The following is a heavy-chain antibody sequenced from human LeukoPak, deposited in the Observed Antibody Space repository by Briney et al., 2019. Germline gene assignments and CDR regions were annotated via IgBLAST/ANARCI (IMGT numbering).Heavy chain of an antibody. J-gene: IGHJ5*02. D-gene: IGHD3/OR15-3a*01. Sequence: GGSLRLSCVGSRFTFRDAWMSWVRQAPGKGLEWVGRVKSKVDGETTDYASSVKGRFTVSRDDSKNMVFLQMNSLQTEDTAVYFCTTHYDVLTGYYRADWFDPWGQGTLVTVSS. CDR3: TTHYDVLTGYYRADWFDP. V-gene: IGHV3-15*01. CDR2: VKSKVDGETT. CDR1: RFTFRDAW.